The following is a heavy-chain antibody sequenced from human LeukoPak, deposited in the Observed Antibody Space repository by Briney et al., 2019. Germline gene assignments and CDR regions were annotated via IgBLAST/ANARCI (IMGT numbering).Heavy chain of an antibody. D-gene: IGHD2-8*02. V-gene: IGHV3-30*04. Sequence: GRSLRLSCAASGFTFSSYAMHWVRQAPGKGLEWVAIISYDGSNKYYADSVKGRFTISRDNSKNTLYLQMNSLRAEDTAVYYCARSLVRAYYYMDVWGKGTTVTVSS. J-gene: IGHJ6*03. CDR1: GFTFSSYA. CDR3: ARSLVRAYYYMDV. CDR2: ISYDGSNK.